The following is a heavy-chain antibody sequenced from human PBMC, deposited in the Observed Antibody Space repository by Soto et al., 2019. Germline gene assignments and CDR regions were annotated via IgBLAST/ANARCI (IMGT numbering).Heavy chain of an antibody. J-gene: IGHJ4*02. CDR3: ARSPAGGSAYLDY. Sequence: QVQLVESGGGVVQPGRSLRLSCAASGFTFSSYAMHWVRQAPGKGLEWVAVISYDGSNKYYADSVKGRFTISRDNSKNTLYLQMNSLRAEDTAVYYCARSPAGGSAYLDYWGQGTLVTVSS. D-gene: IGHD2-15*01. CDR2: ISYDGSNK. CDR1: GFTFSSYA. V-gene: IGHV3-30-3*01.